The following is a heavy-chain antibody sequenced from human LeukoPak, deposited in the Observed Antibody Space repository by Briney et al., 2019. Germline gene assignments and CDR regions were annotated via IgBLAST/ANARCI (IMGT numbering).Heavy chain of an antibody. V-gene: IGHV4-59*01. CDR1: GGSIRSYY. J-gene: IGHJ4*02. Sequence: SETLSLTCTVSGGSIRSYYWSWIRQPPGKGLEWIGYIYYSGSTNYNPSLKSRVTISIDTSNNQFSLKLSSVTAADTAMYYCATASRGNYYSSDYWGQGTLVTVSS. CDR3: ATASRGNYYSSDY. CDR2: IYYSGST. D-gene: IGHD1-26*01.